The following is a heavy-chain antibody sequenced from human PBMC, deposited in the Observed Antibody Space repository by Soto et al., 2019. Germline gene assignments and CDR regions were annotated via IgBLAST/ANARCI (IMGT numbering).Heavy chain of an antibody. CDR2: IYYSGST. CDR1: GGSISSSSYY. Sequence: PSETLSLTCTVSGGSISSSSYYWGWIRQPPGKGLEWIGSIYYSGSTYYNPSLKSRVTISVDTSKNQFSLKLSSVTAADTAVYYCARQPGYCSGGSCYSDWFDPWGQGTLVTVSS. J-gene: IGHJ5*02. CDR3: ARQPGYCSGGSCYSDWFDP. V-gene: IGHV4-39*01. D-gene: IGHD2-15*01.